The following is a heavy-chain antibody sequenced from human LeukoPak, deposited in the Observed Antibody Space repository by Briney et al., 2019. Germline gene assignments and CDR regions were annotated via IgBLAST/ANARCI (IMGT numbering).Heavy chain of an antibody. D-gene: IGHD3-16*01. V-gene: IGHV1-18*01. CDR2: ISTYNGDT. J-gene: IGHJ4*02. CDR3: AREGLGELTLDY. CDR1: GYTFTSYG. Sequence: ASVKVSCKASGYTFTSYGISWARQAPGQGLEWMGWISTYNGDTNYAQKLQGRVTMTTDTSTNTAYMELRSLRSDDTAVYYCAREGLGELTLDYWGQGTLVTVSS.